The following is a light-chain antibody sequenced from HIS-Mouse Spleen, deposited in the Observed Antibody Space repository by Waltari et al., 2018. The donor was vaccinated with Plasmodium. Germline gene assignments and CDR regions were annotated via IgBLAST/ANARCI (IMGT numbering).Light chain of an antibody. CDR1: SSDVGSYNL. CDR3: CSYAGSSTFGV. V-gene: IGLV2-23*03. Sequence: QSALTQPASVSGSPGQSITISCTGTSSDVGSYNLVSWYQQPPGQAPKLMIYEGSKRPSGVSNRFSGSKSGNTASLTIAGLQAEDEADYYCCSYAGSSTFGVFGGGTKLTVL. J-gene: IGLJ2*01. CDR2: EGS.